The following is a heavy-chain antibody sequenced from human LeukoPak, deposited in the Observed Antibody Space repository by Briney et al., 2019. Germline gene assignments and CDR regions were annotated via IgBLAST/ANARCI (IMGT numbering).Heavy chain of an antibody. CDR2: ISGSGAST. V-gene: IGHV3-23*01. Sequence: GGSLRLSCAASGFTFNSYAMSWVRQAPGKGLEWFSAISGSGASTYYADSVKGRFSISRDNSKDTLYVQMNSLRVDDTAVYYCAKGFSYYYYYGMDVWGQGTTVTV. D-gene: IGHD3-10*01. J-gene: IGHJ6*02. CDR3: AKGFSYYYYYGMDV. CDR1: GFTFNSYA.